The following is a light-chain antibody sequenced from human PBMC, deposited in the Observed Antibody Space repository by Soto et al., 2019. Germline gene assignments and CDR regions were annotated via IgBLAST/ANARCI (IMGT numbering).Light chain of an antibody. V-gene: IGKV2-28*01. CDR2: LGS. CDR1: QSLLSSNGYNY. CDR3: QQTSTTPPT. J-gene: IGKJ1*01. Sequence: DIVMTQSPLSLPVTPGEPASISCRSTQSLLSSNGYNYVDWYLQKPGQSPQLLIYLGSNRASGVPYRFRGSWSGKDFSIEIHRMEAGDFGVYHWQQTSTTPPTFGQGTKVEIK.